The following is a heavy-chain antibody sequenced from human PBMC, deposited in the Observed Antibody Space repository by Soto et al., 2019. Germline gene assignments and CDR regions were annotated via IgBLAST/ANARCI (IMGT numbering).Heavy chain of an antibody. CDR2: INAGNGNT. CDR3: ARYSGESGPDAFDI. Sequence: APVKVSCEASCYTFNCSAMHWVRQAPGQRIEGMGWINAGNGNTKYSQKFQGRVTITRDTSASTAYMELSSLRSEDTAVYYCARYSGESGPDAFDIWGQGTMVTVSS. V-gene: IGHV1-3*01. D-gene: IGHD3-10*01. J-gene: IGHJ3*02. CDR1: CYTFNCSA.